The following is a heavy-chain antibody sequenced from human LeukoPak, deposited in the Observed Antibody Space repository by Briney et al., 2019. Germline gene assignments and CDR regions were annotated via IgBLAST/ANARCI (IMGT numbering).Heavy chain of an antibody. CDR2: IYYSEST. J-gene: IGHJ6*03. Sequence: PSETLSLTCTVSGGSISSHYWSWILQPPGKGLEWNGYIYYSESTNYNPSLKSRVTISVDTSKNQFSLKLSSVTAADTAVYYCARVDNDYGGNSYYYYYYMDVWGKGTTVTVSS. D-gene: IGHD4-23*01. CDR1: GGSISSHY. V-gene: IGHV4-59*11. CDR3: ARVDNDYGGNSYYYYYYMDV.